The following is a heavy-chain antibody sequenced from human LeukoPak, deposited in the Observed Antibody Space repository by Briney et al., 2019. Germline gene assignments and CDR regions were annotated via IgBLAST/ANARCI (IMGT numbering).Heavy chain of an antibody. CDR3: STDRPSIVGATRVDY. V-gene: IGHV3-15*01. Sequence: GGSLRLSCAASGFTFSNAWMSWVRQAPGKGLEWVGRIKSKTDGGATDYAAPVKGRFTISRDDSKNTLYLQMNSLKTEDTAVYYCSTDRPSIVGATRVDYWGQGTLVTVSS. CDR2: IKSKTDGGAT. J-gene: IGHJ4*02. CDR1: GFTFSNAW. D-gene: IGHD1-26*01.